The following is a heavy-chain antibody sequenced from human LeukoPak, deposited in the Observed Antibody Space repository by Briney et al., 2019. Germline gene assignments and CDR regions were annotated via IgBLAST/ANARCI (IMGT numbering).Heavy chain of an antibody. CDR2: IYSGGST. J-gene: IGHJ3*02. Sequence: GXXLRLSCAASGFTVSSNYMSWVRQAPGKGLEWVSVIYSGGSTYYADSVKGRFTISRDNSKNTLYLQMNSLRAEDTAVYYCARDKGPGAFDIWGQGTMVTVSS. CDR3: ARDKGPGAFDI. V-gene: IGHV3-66*02. CDR1: GFTVSSNY.